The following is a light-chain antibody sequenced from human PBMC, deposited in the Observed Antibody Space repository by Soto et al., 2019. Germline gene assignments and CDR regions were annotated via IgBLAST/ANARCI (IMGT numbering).Light chain of an antibody. J-gene: IGKJ1*01. CDR3: QQYVSSPPWT. CDR1: QSLSSY. Sequence: EIVLTQSPATVSLSPGERATLSCWASQSLSSYLAWYQQKPGQAPRLLIYDASNRANGIPASFSGSGSGADFTLTISSLEPEDFAVYYCQQYVSSPPWTFGQGTKVDIK. CDR2: DAS. V-gene: IGKV3-11*01.